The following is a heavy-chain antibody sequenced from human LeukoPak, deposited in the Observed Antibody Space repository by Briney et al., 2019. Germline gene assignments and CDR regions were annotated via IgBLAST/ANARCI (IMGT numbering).Heavy chain of an antibody. CDR1: GGSISSGSYY. CDR2: IYYTGST. V-gene: IGHV4-39*02. Sequence: SQTLSLTCTVSGGSISSGSYYWGWIRQPPGKGLEWIGSIYYTGSTYYNPSLKSRVTISVDTSKSQFSLKLSSVTAADTAMYYCAREATGRSDFWGQGTLVTVSS. J-gene: IGHJ4*02. CDR3: AREATGRSDF.